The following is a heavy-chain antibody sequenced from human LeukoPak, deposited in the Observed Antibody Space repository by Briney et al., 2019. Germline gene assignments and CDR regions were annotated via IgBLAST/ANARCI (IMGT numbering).Heavy chain of an antibody. CDR2: IYKSGST. CDR1: GGSISSSGYY. V-gene: IGHV4-39*01. CDR3: ARRGSITSYMDV. D-gene: IGHD3-3*01. J-gene: IGHJ6*03. Sequence: PSETLSLTCTVSGGSISSSGYYWGWIRQPPGKGLEWIGNIYKSGSTYYNPSLKSRVTISVDTSKNQFSLKLNSVTAADTAVYYCARRGSITSYMDVWGKGTTVTISS.